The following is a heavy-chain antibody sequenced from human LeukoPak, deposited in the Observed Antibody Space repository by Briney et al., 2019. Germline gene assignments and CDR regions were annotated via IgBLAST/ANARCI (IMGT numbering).Heavy chain of an antibody. CDR1: GFTLSDYY. Sequence: PGGSLRLSCAASGFTLSDYYMSWIRQAPGKGLEWVSYVSSSSGTLSYADSVKGRFTISRDNAKNTLYLQMNSLRAEDTAVYYCAKESYQSGAFDIWGQGTMVTVSS. V-gene: IGHV3-11*01. J-gene: IGHJ3*02. CDR2: VSSSSGTL. CDR3: AKESYQSGAFDI. D-gene: IGHD1-26*01.